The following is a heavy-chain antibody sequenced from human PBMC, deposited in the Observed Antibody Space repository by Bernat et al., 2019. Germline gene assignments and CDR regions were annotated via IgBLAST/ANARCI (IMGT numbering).Heavy chain of an antibody. CDR2: IDWDDDK. Sequence: QVTLRESGPALVKPTQTLTLTCTFSGLSLSTSGMCVSWIRQPLGKALEWLARIDWDDDKYYSTSLKTRLTISKDTSKNQVVLTMTNMDTVDTATYYCARMKYRGSGQQFDYWGQGTLVTVSS. V-gene: IGHV2-70*15. J-gene: IGHJ4*01. CDR3: ARMKYRGSGQQFDY. CDR1: GLSLSTSGMC. D-gene: IGHD6-6*01.